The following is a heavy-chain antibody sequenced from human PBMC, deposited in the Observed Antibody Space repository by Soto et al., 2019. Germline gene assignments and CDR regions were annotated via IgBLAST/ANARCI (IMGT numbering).Heavy chain of an antibody. D-gene: IGHD3-3*01. V-gene: IGHV6-1*01. CDR2: TYYRSKWYN. J-gene: IGHJ6*02. Sequence: SQTLSLTCAISGDSVSSNSAAWNWIRQSPSRGLEWLGRTYYRSKWYNDYAVSVKSRITINPDTSKNQFSLQLNSVTPEDTAVYYCARDLYPRFLEWTHGMDVWGQGTTVTVSS. CDR1: GDSVSSNSAA. CDR3: ARDLYPRFLEWTHGMDV.